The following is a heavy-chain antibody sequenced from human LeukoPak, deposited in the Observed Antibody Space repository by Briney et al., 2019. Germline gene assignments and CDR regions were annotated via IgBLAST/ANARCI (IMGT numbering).Heavy chain of an antibody. CDR3: ARGSSGWYGIGDY. CDR1: GFTFSSYT. J-gene: IGHJ4*02. V-gene: IGHV3-66*01. CDR2: IYSGGST. D-gene: IGHD6-19*01. Sequence: SGGSLRLSCAASGFTFSSYTINWVRQAPGKGLEWVSVIYSGGSTYYADSVEGRFTISRDNSKNTLYLQMNSLRAEDTAVYYCARGSSGWYGIGDYWGQGTLVTVSS.